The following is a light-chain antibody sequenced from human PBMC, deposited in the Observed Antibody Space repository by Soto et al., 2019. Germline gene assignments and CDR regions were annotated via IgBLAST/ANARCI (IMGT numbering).Light chain of an antibody. CDR1: RSDVGNYIF. CDR2: DIN. Sequence: QAFLAEPAGVSCSPGKSITISCTGTRSDVGNYIFVSWYRQHPGKAPKLMIYDINTRPSGVSNRFSGSKSGNTASLTISGLQAEDETYYYCVSYTTSASYVFGTGTKVTVL. V-gene: IGLV2-14*01. CDR3: VSYTTSASYV. J-gene: IGLJ1*01.